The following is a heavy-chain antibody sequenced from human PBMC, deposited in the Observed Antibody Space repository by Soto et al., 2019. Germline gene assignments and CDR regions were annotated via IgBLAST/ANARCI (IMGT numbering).Heavy chain of an antibody. J-gene: IGHJ4*02. D-gene: IGHD6-6*01. V-gene: IGHV3-23*01. CDR1: GFPFSTYA. CDR3: AKNWDTTFSSSSH. CDR2: ISGSGGNT. Sequence: EVQLLESGGGLVQPGGSLRLSCAASGFPFSTYAMTWVRQAPGKGLEWVSAISGSGGNTYYADSVKGRFTISRDKSKNTLFLQMNSLRAEDTAVYYCAKNWDTTFSSSSHWGQGTLVTVSS.